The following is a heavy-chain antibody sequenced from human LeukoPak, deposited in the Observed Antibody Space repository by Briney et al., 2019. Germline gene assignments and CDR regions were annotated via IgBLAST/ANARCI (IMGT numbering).Heavy chain of an antibody. CDR3: ARVGYYFRYTRNDAFDI. CDR2: IWYDGSNK. Sequence: PGGSLRLSCAASGFTFSSYGMHWVRQAPGKGLEWVAVIWYDGSNKYYADSVKGRFTISRDNSKNTLYLQMNSLRAEDTAVYYCARVGYYFRYTRNDAFDIWGQGTMVTVSS. CDR1: GFTFSSYG. J-gene: IGHJ3*02. V-gene: IGHV3-33*01. D-gene: IGHD3-22*01.